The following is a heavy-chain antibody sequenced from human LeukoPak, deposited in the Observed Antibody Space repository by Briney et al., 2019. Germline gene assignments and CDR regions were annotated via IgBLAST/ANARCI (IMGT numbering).Heavy chain of an antibody. CDR1: GYTFTGYY. CDR3: ARVRYDILTGYSGSGPFDI. J-gene: IGHJ3*02. V-gene: IGHV1-18*04. CDR2: ISAYNGNT. D-gene: IGHD3-9*01. Sequence: GASVKVSCKASGYTFTGYYMHWVRQAPGQGLEWMGWISAYNGNTNYAQKLQGRVTMTTDTSTSTAYMELRSLRSDDTAVYYCARVRYDILTGYSGSGPFDIWGQGTMVTVSS.